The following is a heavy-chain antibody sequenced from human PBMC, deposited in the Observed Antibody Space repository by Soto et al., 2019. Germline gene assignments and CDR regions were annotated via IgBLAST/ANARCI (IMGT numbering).Heavy chain of an antibody. CDR3: TRDRLMAARGSDSYYCGIEV. V-gene: IGHV6-1*01. J-gene: IGHJ6*02. CDR1: GDSVSSNSAA. Sequence: SQTLSLTCAISGDSVSSNSAAWNWIRQSPSRGLEWLGRTYYRSKWYNDYAVSVKSRITINPDTSKNQFSLQLNSVTPEDTAVYYSTRDRLMAARGSDSYYCGIEVWGQGTRVT. D-gene: IGHD6-6*01. CDR2: TYYRSKWYN.